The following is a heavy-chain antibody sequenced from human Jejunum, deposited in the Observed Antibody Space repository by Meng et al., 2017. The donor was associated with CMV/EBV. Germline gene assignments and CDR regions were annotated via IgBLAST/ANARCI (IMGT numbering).Heavy chain of an antibody. CDR2: ISSSGGST. CDR1: GFTFDDYV. J-gene: IGHJ4*02. V-gene: IGHV3-23*01. CDR3: AKDGGTYSGGFDY. Sequence: ASGFTFDDYVKSWVRQAPGKGLELVSSISSSGGSTYYADSVKGRFTISRHSFKNTLYLQMNSLRAEDTAVYYCAKDGGTYSGGFDYWGQGTLVTVSS. D-gene: IGHD4-23*01.